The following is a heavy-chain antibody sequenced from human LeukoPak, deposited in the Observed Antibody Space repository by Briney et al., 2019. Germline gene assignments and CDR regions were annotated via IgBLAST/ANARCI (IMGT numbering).Heavy chain of an antibody. V-gene: IGHV4-39*01. CDR1: GGSISTYY. J-gene: IGHJ5*02. CDR3: ARRLRLQLDNWFDP. Sequence: TTSETLSLTCTVSGGSISTYYWGWIRQPPGKGLEWIGSIYYSGSTYYNPSLKSRVTISVDTSRNQFSLKLSSVTAADTAVYYCARRLRLQLDNWFDPWGQGTLVTVSS. CDR2: IYYSGST. D-gene: IGHD5-18*01.